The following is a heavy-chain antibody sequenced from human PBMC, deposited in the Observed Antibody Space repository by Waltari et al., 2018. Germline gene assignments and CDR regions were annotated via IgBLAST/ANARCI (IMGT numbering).Heavy chain of an antibody. CDR1: GGSISSYY. CDR3: AREGDWVKVGYFDL. D-gene: IGHD3-16*01. J-gene: IGHJ2*01. CDR2: IYYSGST. V-gene: IGHV4-59*01. Sequence: QVQLQESGPGLVKPSETLSLTCTVSGGSISSYYWSWIRQPPGKGLEWIGYIYYSGSTNYNPSLKSRVTISVDTSKNQFSLKLSSVTAADTAVYYCAREGDWVKVGYFDLWGRGTLVIVSS.